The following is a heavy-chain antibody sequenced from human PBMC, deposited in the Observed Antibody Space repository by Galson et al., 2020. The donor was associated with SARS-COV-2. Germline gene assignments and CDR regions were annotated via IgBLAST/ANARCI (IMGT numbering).Heavy chain of an antibody. CDR1: GDTLNTYG. D-gene: IGHD3-16*01. CDR2: VIPIFNTP. Sequence: SVKVSCKASGDTLNTYGFSWVRQAPGQGLEYMGGVIPIFNTPTYTHKFQGRLTITADASTNTAYMELSSLRSDDTAVYYCAKDINSYYGSGGSFMALFWGQGTLVTVSA. CDR3: AKDINSYYGSGGSFMALF. V-gene: IGHV1-69*13. J-gene: IGHJ4*02.